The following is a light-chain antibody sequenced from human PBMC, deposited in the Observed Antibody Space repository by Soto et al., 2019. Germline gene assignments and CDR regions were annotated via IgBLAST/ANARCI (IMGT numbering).Light chain of an antibody. CDR1: QSISNW. J-gene: IGKJ1*01. V-gene: IGKV1-5*01. Sequence: DIHMTQSPSTLSASVGDRVTITCRASQSISNWLAWYQQKPGKAPKLLIYDASSLESGVSLRFSGSGSGTEFTLTISSLQPDDFATYYCQQYNSYSRTFGQGTKVDNK. CDR3: QQYNSYSRT. CDR2: DAS.